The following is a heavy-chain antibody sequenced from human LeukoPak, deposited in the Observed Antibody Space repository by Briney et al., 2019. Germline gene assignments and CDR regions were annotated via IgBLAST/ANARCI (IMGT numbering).Heavy chain of an antibody. V-gene: IGHV4-4*07. CDR2: IYSSGII. CDR1: GGSISSYY. J-gene: IGHJ4*02. D-gene: IGHD3-3*01. Sequence: SETLSLTCTVSGGSISSYYWSWIRQPAGRAPEWIGRIYSSGIINYNPSLKSRVTMSLDNSKNQLSLKLSYVTAADTAVYYCARDTGKSGYPDYWGQGTLVTVSS. CDR3: ARDTGKSGYPDY.